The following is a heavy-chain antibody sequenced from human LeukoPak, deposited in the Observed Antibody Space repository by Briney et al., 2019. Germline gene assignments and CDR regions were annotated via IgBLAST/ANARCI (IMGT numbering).Heavy chain of an antibody. Sequence: SVKVSCKASGGTFSSYAISWVRQAPGQGLEWMGGIIPIFGTANYAQKFQGRVTITADESTSTAYMELSSLRSEDTAVYYCARGNSGWRYDSIDYWGQGTLVTVSS. CDR2: IIPIFGTA. CDR3: ARGNSGWRYDSIDY. J-gene: IGHJ4*02. V-gene: IGHV1-69*13. D-gene: IGHD6-19*01. CDR1: GGTFSSYA.